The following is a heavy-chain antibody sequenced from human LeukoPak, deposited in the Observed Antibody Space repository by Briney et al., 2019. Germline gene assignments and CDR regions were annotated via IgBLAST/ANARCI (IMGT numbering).Heavy chain of an antibody. Sequence: GGSLRLSCAASGFTFDDYGMSWVRQAPGKGLEWVSGINWNGGSTGYADSVKGRFTISRDNAKNSLYLQMNSLRAEDTAVYYCARDYYGSGSYSSFDAFDIWGQGTMVIVSS. CDR2: INWNGGST. V-gene: IGHV3-20*04. D-gene: IGHD3-10*01. CDR1: GFTFDDYG. CDR3: ARDYYGSGSYSSFDAFDI. J-gene: IGHJ3*02.